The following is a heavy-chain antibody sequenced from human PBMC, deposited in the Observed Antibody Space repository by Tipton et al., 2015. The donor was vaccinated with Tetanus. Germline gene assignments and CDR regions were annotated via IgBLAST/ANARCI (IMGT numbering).Heavy chain of an antibody. CDR2: IYQTDST. CDR3: VRGRGLGAYSFGFEY. J-gene: IGHJ4*02. D-gene: IGHD5-12*01. CDR1: GGLITTGGYS. V-gene: IGHV4-30-2*01. Sequence: GLVKPSQTLSLTCNVSGGLITTGGYSWGWIRQPPGQGLEWLGYIYQTDSTYYNPSVRSRLTLSLQRSKNQVSLKRSSVTAADTAVYYCVRGRGLGAYSFGFEYWGQGALVTVSS.